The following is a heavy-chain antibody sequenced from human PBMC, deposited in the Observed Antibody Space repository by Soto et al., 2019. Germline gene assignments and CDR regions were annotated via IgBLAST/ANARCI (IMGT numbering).Heavy chain of an antibody. Sequence: QVQLVESGGGVVQPGRSLRLSCAASGFTFSSYAMHWVRQAPGKGLEWVAVISYDGSNKYYADSVKGRFTISRDSSKNTLYLQMNSLRAEDTAVYYCARETYSSGWTPTFDYWGQGTLVTVSS. CDR1: GFTFSSYA. J-gene: IGHJ4*02. D-gene: IGHD6-19*01. CDR2: ISYDGSNK. CDR3: ARETYSSGWTPTFDY. V-gene: IGHV3-30-3*01.